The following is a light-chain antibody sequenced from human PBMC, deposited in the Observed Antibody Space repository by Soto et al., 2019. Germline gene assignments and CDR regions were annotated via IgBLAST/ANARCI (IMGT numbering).Light chain of an antibody. CDR1: QSVSSTY. CDR3: QHYGSSPRT. CDR2: AAS. Sequence: EMVLTQSPGTLSLSPGERATLSCRASQSVSSTYLAWYQQKPGQAPRLLIYAASSRATGIPDRFSGSGSGTHFTLTISRLEPEDFAVYYCQHYGSSPRTFGQGTKVEIK. V-gene: IGKV3-20*01. J-gene: IGKJ1*01.